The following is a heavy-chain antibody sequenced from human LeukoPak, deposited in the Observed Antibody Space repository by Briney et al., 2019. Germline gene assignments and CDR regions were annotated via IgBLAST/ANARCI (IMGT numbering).Heavy chain of an antibody. CDR3: ARDESLYYYGSGSYEYYYYYMDV. CDR2: INPNSGGT. D-gene: IGHD3-10*01. Sequence: GASVKVSCKASGYTFTGYYMHWVRQAPGQGLEWMGWINPNSGGTNYAQKFQGRVTMTRDTSISTAYMELSRLRSDDTAVYYCARDESLYYYGSGSYEYYYYYMDVWGKGTTVTVSS. CDR1: GYTFTGYY. V-gene: IGHV1-2*02. J-gene: IGHJ6*03.